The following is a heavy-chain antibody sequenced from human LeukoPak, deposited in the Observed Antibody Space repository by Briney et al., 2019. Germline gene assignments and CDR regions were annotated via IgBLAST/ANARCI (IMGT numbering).Heavy chain of an antibody. CDR3: AKGASYYYGSGSYYKYYFDY. Sequence: PGGSLRLSCAASGFTFSSYAMSWVRQAPGKGLEWVSAISGSGGSTYYADSVKGRFTISRHNSKNTLYLQMNSLRAEDTAVYYCAKGASYYYGSGSYYKYYFDYWGQGTLVTVSS. CDR1: GFTFSSYA. V-gene: IGHV3-23*01. J-gene: IGHJ4*02. D-gene: IGHD3-10*01. CDR2: ISGSGGST.